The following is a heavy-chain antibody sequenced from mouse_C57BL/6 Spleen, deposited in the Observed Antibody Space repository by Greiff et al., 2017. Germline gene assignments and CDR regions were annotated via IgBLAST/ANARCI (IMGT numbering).Heavy chain of an antibody. J-gene: IGHJ2*01. D-gene: IGHD4-1*01. V-gene: IGHV3-6*01. CDR2: IRYAGRN. Sequence: VQLKESGPGLVKPSQSLSLTCSVTGYSITSGYYWNWIRQFPGNKLEWMGYIRYAGRNNYNPSLKNRISSSRDTSKNELFLRLKSVTTEDTATYYCARGGLGRIYFDYWGQGTTLTVSS. CDR3: ARGGLGRIYFDY. CDR1: GYSITSGYY.